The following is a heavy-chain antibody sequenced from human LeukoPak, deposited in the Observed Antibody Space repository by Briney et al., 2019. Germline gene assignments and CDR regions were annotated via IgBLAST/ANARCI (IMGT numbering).Heavy chain of an antibody. CDR1: GYTFIDYY. Sequence: ASVKVSCKTSGYTFIDYYVHWVRKAPGQGLEWLGWINPNSGGTSNAQKFQGRVTMTRDTSISTAYMELSRLRSDDTAVYYCARGMEPYYYMDVWGKGTTVTVSS. CDR3: ARGMEPYYYMDV. V-gene: IGHV1-2*02. J-gene: IGHJ6*03. CDR2: INPNSGGT. D-gene: IGHD1-26*01.